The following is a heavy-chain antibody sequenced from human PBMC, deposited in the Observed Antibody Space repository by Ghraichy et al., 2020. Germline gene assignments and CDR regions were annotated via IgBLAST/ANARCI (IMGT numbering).Heavy chain of an antibody. V-gene: IGHV3-53*01. CDR3: EVYYYDSSGLFDY. CDR2: IYSGGST. Sequence: GGSLRLSCAASGFTVSSNYMSCVRQAPGKGLEWVSVIYSGGSTYYADSVKGRFTISRDNSKNTLYLQMNSLRAEDTAVYYCEVYYYDSSGLFDYWGQGTLVTVSS. D-gene: IGHD3-22*01. J-gene: IGHJ4*02. CDR1: GFTVSSNY.